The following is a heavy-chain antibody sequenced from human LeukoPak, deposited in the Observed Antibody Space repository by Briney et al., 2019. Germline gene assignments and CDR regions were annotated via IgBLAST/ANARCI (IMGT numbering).Heavy chain of an antibody. Sequence: GGSLRLSCAASGFTFSSYNMNWVRQAPGKGLEWVSSISSSSNYIYYADSVKGRFTISRDHAKNSLYLQMNSLRAEDTAVYYCARGGRYFDYWGQGTLVTVSS. J-gene: IGHJ4*02. CDR3: ARGGRYFDY. V-gene: IGHV3-21*01. CDR2: ISSSSNYI. CDR1: GFTFSSYN.